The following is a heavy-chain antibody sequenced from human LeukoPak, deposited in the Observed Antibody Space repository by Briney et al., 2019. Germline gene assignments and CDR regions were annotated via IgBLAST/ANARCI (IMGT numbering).Heavy chain of an antibody. CDR3: ARALWHSSSWYYFDY. Sequence: ASVKVSCKASGYTFTSYGISWVRQAPGQGLEWVGWISAYNGNTNYAQKLQGRVTMTTDTSTSTAYMELRSLRSDDTAVYYCARALWHSSSWYYFDYWGQGTLVTVSS. CDR1: GYTFTSYG. J-gene: IGHJ4*02. CDR2: ISAYNGNT. V-gene: IGHV1-18*01. D-gene: IGHD6-13*01.